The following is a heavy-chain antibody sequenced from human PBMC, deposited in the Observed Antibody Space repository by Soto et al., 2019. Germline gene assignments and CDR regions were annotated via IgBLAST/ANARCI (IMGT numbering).Heavy chain of an antibody. Sequence: GGSLRLSCAASGFIFSDYAMTWVRQAPGKGLEWVSGISGSGESIYYADSVEGRFTISRDNAKNTLYLQMNSLRAEDTAVYYCARDKRGYSSSWYVWFDPWGQGTLVTVSS. V-gene: IGHV3-23*01. CDR1: GFIFSDYA. CDR3: ARDKRGYSSSWYVWFDP. CDR2: ISGSGESI. J-gene: IGHJ5*02. D-gene: IGHD6-13*01.